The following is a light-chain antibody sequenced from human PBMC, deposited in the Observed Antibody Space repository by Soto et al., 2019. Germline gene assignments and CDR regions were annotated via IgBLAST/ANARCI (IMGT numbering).Light chain of an antibody. CDR3: QRYYNAPFT. CDR2: AAS. Sequence: DIQVTQYPSSLSASVGDRVTITCRASQGIKNYLAWYQQKPGEIPKLLIYAASTLESGIPPRLSGSGSGTDLTLTINNLQPEDVATYYCQRYYNAPFTFGGGTKVEIK. J-gene: IGKJ4*01. CDR1: QGIKNY. V-gene: IGKV1-27*01.